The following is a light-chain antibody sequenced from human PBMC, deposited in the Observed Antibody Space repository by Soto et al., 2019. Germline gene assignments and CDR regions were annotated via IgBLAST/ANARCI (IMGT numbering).Light chain of an antibody. J-gene: IGKJ2*01. Sequence: EIVMTQSPATLSVSPGERATLSCRASQSVSSNLAWYQQKPGQAPRLLIYSASTRATGIPARFSGCGSGTDFTLTISSLQSEDFAVYYCQQYNNWPPYTFGQGTKLEIK. CDR2: SAS. V-gene: IGKV3-15*01. CDR3: QQYNNWPPYT. CDR1: QSVSSN.